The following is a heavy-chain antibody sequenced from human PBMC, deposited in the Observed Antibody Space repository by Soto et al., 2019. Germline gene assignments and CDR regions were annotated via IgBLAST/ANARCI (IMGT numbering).Heavy chain of an antibody. V-gene: IGHV3-30*09. Sequence: QVQMVESGGGLVQPGRSLRLTCTASGFNFNRFAIHWVRQAPGKGLEWVAVISYDGNNEYVAVPLRDRFAISRDNSQNTLYLQMNTLRVEDTAVYYCAPGWDMATFWTDWGQGTLVTVSS. D-gene: IGHD3-3*01. CDR2: ISYDGNNE. J-gene: IGHJ4*02. CDR1: GFNFNRFA. CDR3: APGWDMATFWTD.